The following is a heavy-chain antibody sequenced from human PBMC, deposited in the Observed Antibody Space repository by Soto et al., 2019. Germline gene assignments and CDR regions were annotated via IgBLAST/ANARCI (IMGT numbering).Heavy chain of an antibody. CDR1: GFTFSSYA. CDR2: ISYDGSNK. V-gene: IGHV3-30-3*01. CDR3: ARGPGGLGDY. Sequence: GGSLRLSCAASGFTFSSYAMHWVRQAPGKGLEWVAVISYDGSNKYYADSVKGRFTISRDNSKNTLYLQMNSLRAEDTAVYYCARGPGGLGDYWGQGTLVTVSS. D-gene: IGHD2-15*01. J-gene: IGHJ4*02.